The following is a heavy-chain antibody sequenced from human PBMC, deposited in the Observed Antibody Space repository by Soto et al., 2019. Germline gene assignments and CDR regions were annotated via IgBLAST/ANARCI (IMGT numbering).Heavy chain of an antibody. CDR2: ISYDGNTQ. CDR3: ATKARVTDSASSATDV. Sequence: GGSLRLSCEASGFTFNSSGMHWVRQAPDKRLEWVAVISYDGNTQYYGDSVKGRFTISRDKAKSTLYLQMDRLKTEDTSVYYCATKARVTDSASSATDVWGQGTIATV. J-gene: IGHJ6*02. V-gene: IGHV3-30*03. D-gene: IGHD2-21*02. CDR1: GFTFNSSG.